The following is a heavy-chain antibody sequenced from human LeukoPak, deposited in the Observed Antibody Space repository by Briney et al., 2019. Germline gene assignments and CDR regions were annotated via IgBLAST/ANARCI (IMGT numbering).Heavy chain of an antibody. CDR3: ARHDGSSWYYAFDV. CDR2: IYYSGST. CDR1: GVSISSYY. Sequence: SEALSLTCAVSGVSISSYYWSWIRQPPGKGLEWIGYIYYSGSTNYNPSLKSRVTISLDTSKNQFSLKLSSVTAADTAVYYCARHDGSSWYYAFDVWGQGTMVTVSS. J-gene: IGHJ3*01. D-gene: IGHD6-13*01. V-gene: IGHV4-59*08.